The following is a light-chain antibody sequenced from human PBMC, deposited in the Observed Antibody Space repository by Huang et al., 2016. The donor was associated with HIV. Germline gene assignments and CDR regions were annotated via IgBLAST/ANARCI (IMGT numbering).Light chain of an antibody. CDR3: HQYYSLPYT. J-gene: IGKJ2*01. V-gene: IGKV4-1*01. CDR2: WAS. Sequence: DIVLTQSPDSLAVSLGERATVNCKSSQSRGESYNRKNYLAWYQQKVGQPPKLIVYWASTRESGVPDRFSGSGSGTDFTLTISSLQPEDVAVYYCHQYYSLPYTFGQGTSLEVK. CDR1: QSRGESYNRKNY.